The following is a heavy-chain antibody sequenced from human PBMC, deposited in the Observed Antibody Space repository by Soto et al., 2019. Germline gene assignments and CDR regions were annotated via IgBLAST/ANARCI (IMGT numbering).Heavy chain of an antibody. Sequence: AGGSLRLSCAASGFTFSNAWMSWVRQAPGKGLEWVGRIKSKTDGGTTDYAAPVKGRFTISRDDSKNTLYLQMNSLKTEDTAVYYCTTDSIVVVIAYDYWGQGTLVTVSS. CDR1: GFTFSNAW. J-gene: IGHJ4*02. V-gene: IGHV3-15*01. CDR3: TTDSIVVVIAYDY. CDR2: IKSKTDGGTT. D-gene: IGHD3-22*01.